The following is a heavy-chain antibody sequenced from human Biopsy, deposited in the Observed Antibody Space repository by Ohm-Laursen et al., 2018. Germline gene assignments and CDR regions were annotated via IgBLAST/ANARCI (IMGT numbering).Heavy chain of an antibody. CDR3: ASGDIGGIGLDV. CDR1: GDTFTTSA. Sequence: GSSVKVSCNASGDTFTTSAISWVRQVPGQGLDWMGRIILILGTVDYGQNFQGRVTIRADTSTTFLELTSLRYDDTAVYYCASGDIGGIGLDVWGLGTTVTVSS. J-gene: IGHJ6*02. D-gene: IGHD3-10*01. V-gene: IGHV1-69*04. CDR2: IILILGTV.